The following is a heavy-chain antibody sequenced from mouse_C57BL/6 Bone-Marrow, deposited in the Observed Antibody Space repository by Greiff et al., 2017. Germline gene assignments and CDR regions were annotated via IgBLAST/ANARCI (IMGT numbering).Heavy chain of an antibody. Sequence: QVQLQQSGTELVKPGASVKLSCKASGYTFTSYWMHWVKQRPGPGLEWIGNINPSNGGTNYNEKFKSKATLTVDKSSSTAYMQLSSLTSEDSAVYYCARGRVWLRRDYYAMDYWGQGTSGTVSS. D-gene: IGHD2-2*01. CDR3: ARGRVWLRRDYYAMDY. CDR1: GYTFTSYW. V-gene: IGHV1-53*01. CDR2: INPSNGGT. J-gene: IGHJ4*01.